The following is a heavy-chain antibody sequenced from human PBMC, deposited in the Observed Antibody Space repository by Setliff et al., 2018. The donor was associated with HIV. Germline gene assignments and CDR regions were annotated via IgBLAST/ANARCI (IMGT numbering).Heavy chain of an antibody. J-gene: IGHJ4*02. D-gene: IGHD3-10*01. Sequence: SETLSLTCNVSGYSISSGYYWGWIRQPPGKGLEWIGAMFHSGSSYLNPSLRSRVTISLDTSKNHVSLRLRSVTAADTAVYYCARDFQPRVRGSFWGQGALVTVSS. CDR3: ARDFQPRVRGSF. CDR2: MFHSGSS. CDR1: GYSISSGYY. V-gene: IGHV4-38-2*02.